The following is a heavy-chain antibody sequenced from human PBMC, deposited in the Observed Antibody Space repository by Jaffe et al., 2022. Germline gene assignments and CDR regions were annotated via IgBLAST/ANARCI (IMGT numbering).Heavy chain of an antibody. CDR2: INPSGGST. CDR3: ARESGSSGTHWYFDL. CDR1: GYTFTSYY. V-gene: IGHV1-46*03. Sequence: QVQLVQSGAEVKKPGASVKVSCKASGYTFTSYYMHWVRQAPGQGLEWMGIINPSGGSTSYAQKFQGRVTMTRDTSTSTVYMELSSLRSEDTAVYYCARESGSSGTHWYFDLWGRGTLVTVSS. D-gene: IGHD6-19*01. J-gene: IGHJ2*01.